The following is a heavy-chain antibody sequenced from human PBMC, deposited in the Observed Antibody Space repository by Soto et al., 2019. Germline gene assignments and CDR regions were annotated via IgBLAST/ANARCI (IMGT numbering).Heavy chain of an antibody. Sequence: GASVKVSCKASGYTFNKYGFNWVRQAPGQGLEWMGRISAFNDYTNLVQKFQGRLTLTTDASTNTAYMELQVLRSDDTAMYYCARGRGVVIPAGTPDAFDVWGQGTMVTVSS. J-gene: IGHJ3*01. CDR3: ARGRGVVIPAGTPDAFDV. CDR2: ISAFNDYT. D-gene: IGHD6-13*01. CDR1: GYTFNKYG. V-gene: IGHV1-18*01.